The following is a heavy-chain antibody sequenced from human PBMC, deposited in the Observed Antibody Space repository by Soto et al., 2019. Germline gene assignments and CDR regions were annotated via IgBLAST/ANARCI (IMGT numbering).Heavy chain of an antibody. CDR2: IYWDDDR. CDR3: AHIMITYGGVIGLDAFDN. D-gene: IGHD3-16*02. J-gene: IGHJ3*02. V-gene: IGHV2-5*02. Sequence: SGPTLVNPTQTLTLTCTFSGFSLNTRGVGVGWIRQPPGKALEWLAVIYWDDDRRYSPSLNSRLTITKDTSRNQVVLTMINMDPVDTATYYCAHIMITYGGVIGLDAFDNWGQGTMVTVSS. CDR1: GFSLNTRGVG.